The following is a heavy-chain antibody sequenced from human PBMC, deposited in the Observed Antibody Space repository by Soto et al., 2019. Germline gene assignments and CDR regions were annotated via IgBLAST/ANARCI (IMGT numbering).Heavy chain of an antibody. CDR1: GGTFSSYV. J-gene: IGHJ4*02. V-gene: IGHV1-69*13. CDR2: IIPIFGTA. CDR3: ARFGGPYYYDSSGYPSYFDY. Sequence: ASVKACGKAPGGTFSSYVIGCGSHAPGQGLEWMGGIIPIFGTANYAQKFQGRVTITADESTSTAYMELSSLRSEDTAVYYCARFGGPYYYDSSGYPSYFDYWGQGTLVTVSS. D-gene: IGHD3-22*01.